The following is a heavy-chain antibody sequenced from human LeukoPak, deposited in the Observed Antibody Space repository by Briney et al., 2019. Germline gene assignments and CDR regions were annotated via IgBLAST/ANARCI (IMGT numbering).Heavy chain of an antibody. CDR2: ISYDGSNK. J-gene: IGHJ4*02. CDR3: ARELSSYLDY. V-gene: IGHV3-30-3*01. Sequence: GGSLRLSCAASGFTFSSYAMHWVRQAPGKGLEWVAVISYDGSNKYYADSVKGRFTISRDNSKNTLYLQMNSLRAEDTAVYYCARELSSYLDYWGQGTLVTVSS. D-gene: IGHD6-13*01. CDR1: GFTFSSYA.